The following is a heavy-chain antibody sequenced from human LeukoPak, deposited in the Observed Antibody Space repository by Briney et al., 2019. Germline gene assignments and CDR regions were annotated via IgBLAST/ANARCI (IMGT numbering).Heavy chain of an antibody. Sequence: ASVKVSCKVSGYTLTELSMHWVRQAPGKGLEWMGGFDPEDGETIYARKFQGRVTMTEDTSTDTAYMELSSLRSEDTAVYYCATEVDSSGYYPFDYWGQGTLVTVSS. D-gene: IGHD3-22*01. CDR2: FDPEDGET. V-gene: IGHV1-24*01. J-gene: IGHJ4*02. CDR3: ATEVDSSGYYPFDY. CDR1: GYTLTELS.